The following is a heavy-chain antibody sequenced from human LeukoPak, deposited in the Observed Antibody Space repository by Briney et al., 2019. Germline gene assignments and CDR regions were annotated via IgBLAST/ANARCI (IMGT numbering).Heavy chain of an antibody. CDR2: INHSGSP. CDR3: GSRRTAMFGVIKGPIDY. Sequence: PSETLSLTCAVYGGSFSDYYWTWLRQPPGKGPEWIGEINHSGSPNNNPSLKSRVSISFDTSKNQFSLKLTSVTAADTAVYYCGSRRTAMFGVIKGPIDYWGQGTLVTVSS. D-gene: IGHD3-3*01. J-gene: IGHJ4*02. V-gene: IGHV4-34*01. CDR1: GGSFSDYY.